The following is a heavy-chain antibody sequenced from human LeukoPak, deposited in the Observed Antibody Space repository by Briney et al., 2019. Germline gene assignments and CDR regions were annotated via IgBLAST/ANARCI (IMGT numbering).Heavy chain of an antibody. D-gene: IGHD6-19*01. CDR3: ARGREITVSGTDYFDY. CDR2: IKEDRSQE. Sequence: GGSLRLSCAASGFRFFNHWMSWVRQAPGKGLEWVATIKEDRSQEDYVDSVKGRFTISRDNARSSLYLQMNSQRVEDTAVYYCARGREITVSGTDYFDYWGQGTLVTVSS. J-gene: IGHJ4*02. CDR1: GFRFFNHW. V-gene: IGHV3-7*01.